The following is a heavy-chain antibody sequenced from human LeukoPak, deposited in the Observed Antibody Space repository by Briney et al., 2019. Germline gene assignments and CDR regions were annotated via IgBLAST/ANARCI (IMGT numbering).Heavy chain of an antibody. CDR2: LTGSSATA. Sequence: PGTSLRLSCAASGFSLSIYGVNWVRQAPGKGLEWVSGLTGSSATAYYVGSVKGRFNVSRDDSKNTVYLQMSSLRVDDTAIYYCAKSGASPLYHMDVWGKGATVTVSS. D-gene: IGHD1-26*01. J-gene: IGHJ6*03. V-gene: IGHV3-23*01. CDR3: AKSGASPLYHMDV. CDR1: GFSLSIYG.